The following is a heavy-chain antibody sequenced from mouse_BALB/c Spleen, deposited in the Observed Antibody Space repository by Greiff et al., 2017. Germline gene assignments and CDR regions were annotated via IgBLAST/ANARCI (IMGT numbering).Heavy chain of an antibody. CDR2: ISSGGST. CDR1: GFTFSSYA. Sequence: EVQLVESGGGLVKPGGSLKLSCAASGFTFSSYAMSWVRQTPEKRLEWVASISSGGSTYYPDSVKGRFTNSRDNARNILYLQMSSLRSEDTAMYYCARGGNFDYWGQGTTLTVSS. V-gene: IGHV5-6-5*01. J-gene: IGHJ2*01. CDR3: ARGGNFDY.